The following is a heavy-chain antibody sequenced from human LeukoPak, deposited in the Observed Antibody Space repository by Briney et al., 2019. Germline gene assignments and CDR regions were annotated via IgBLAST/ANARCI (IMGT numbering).Heavy chain of an antibody. CDR2: IYSGGST. V-gene: IGHV3-53*01. D-gene: IGHD1-14*01. CDR3: ARGEGGILATPEDF. Sequence: PGGSLRLSCAASGFTVSSSYMSWVRQAPGKGLEWVSVIYSGGSTYYPDSVKGRFTISRDHSRNTLCLQMNSLRAEDTAVYYCARGEGGILATPEDFWGQGTLVTVSS. J-gene: IGHJ4*02. CDR1: GFTVSSSY.